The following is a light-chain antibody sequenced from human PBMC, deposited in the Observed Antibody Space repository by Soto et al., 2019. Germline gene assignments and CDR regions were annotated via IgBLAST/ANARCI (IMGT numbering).Light chain of an antibody. CDR3: MQALQTPLT. Sequence: DIVMTQSPFSLPVTPGEPASISYRSSQSLLHSNGYNYFDWCLQKPGQSPQVLIYLDSNRASGVPDRFSGSGSGTDLTLKISRVEAEDVGVYYCMQALQTPLTFGPGTKVDIK. CDR2: LDS. V-gene: IGKV2-28*01. CDR1: QSLLHSNGYNY. J-gene: IGKJ3*01.